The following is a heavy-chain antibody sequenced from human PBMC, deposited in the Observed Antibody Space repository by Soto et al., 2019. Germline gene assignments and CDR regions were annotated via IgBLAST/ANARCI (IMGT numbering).Heavy chain of an antibody. Sequence: SETLSLTCTVSGGSISSSSYYWGWIRQPPGKGLEWIGSIYYSGSTYYNPSLKSRVTISVDTSKNQFSLKLSSVTAADTAVYYCARSVYYGSGSYSDYWGQGTLVTVSS. J-gene: IGHJ4*02. D-gene: IGHD3-10*01. CDR3: ARSVYYGSGSYSDY. V-gene: IGHV4-39*01. CDR2: IYYSGST. CDR1: GGSISSSSYY.